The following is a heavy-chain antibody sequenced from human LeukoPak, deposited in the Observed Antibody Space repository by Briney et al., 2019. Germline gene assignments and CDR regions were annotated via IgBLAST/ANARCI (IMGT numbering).Heavy chain of an antibody. CDR1: GGSISNYY. D-gene: IGHD1-26*01. V-gene: IGHV4-59*08. Sequence: PSETLSLTCTVSGGSISNYYWSWIRQPPGKGLEWIAYIYYTGSTNYNPSLKSRVTVSVDTSKNQLSLKLSSVTVADTAVYYCARHSPTRLRVGYYYGMDVWGQGTTVTVSS. J-gene: IGHJ6*02. CDR2: IYYTGST. CDR3: ARHSPTRLRVGYYYGMDV.